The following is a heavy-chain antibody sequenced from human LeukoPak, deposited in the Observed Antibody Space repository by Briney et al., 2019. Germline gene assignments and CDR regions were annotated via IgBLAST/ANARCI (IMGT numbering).Heavy chain of an antibody. J-gene: IGHJ3*02. Sequence: GESLKISCKGSGYSFTSYWIGWVRQLPGKGLEWMGIIYPGDFDTQYSPFFQGQVTISADKSISTAYLQWSSLKASDTAMYYCARRRSYCSSTSSSRSHDAFDIWGQGTMVTVSS. CDR2: IYPGDFDT. V-gene: IGHV5-51*01. CDR3: ARRRSYCSSTSSSRSHDAFDI. D-gene: IGHD2-2*01. CDR1: GYSFTSYW.